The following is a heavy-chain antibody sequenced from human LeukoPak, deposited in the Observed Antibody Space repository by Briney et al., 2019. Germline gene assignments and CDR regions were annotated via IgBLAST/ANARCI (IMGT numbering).Heavy chain of an antibody. CDR2: IYTSGST. D-gene: IGHD3-9*01. CDR3: ARDPLLRYSAAAFDI. J-gene: IGHJ3*02. CDR1: GGSISSYY. V-gene: IGHV4-4*07. Sequence: SETLSLTCTVSGGSISSYYWSWIRQPAGKGLDWIGRIYTSGSTNYNPSLKSRVTMSVDTSKNQFSLKLSSVTAADTAVYYCARDPLLRYSAAAFDIWGQGTMVTVSS.